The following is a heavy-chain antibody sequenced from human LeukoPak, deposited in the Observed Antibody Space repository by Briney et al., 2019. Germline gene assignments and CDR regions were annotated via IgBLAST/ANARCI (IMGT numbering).Heavy chain of an antibody. J-gene: IGHJ4*02. CDR1: GFTFSSYG. CDR2: ISYDGSNK. Sequence: GGSLRLSCAASGFTFSSYGMHWVRQAPGKGLEWVAVISYDGSNKYYADSVKGRFTISRDNSKNTLYLQMNSLRAEDTAVYYCAKDISPQQLVPGYWGQGTLVTVSS. CDR3: AKDISPQQLVPGY. D-gene: IGHD6-13*01. V-gene: IGHV3-30*18.